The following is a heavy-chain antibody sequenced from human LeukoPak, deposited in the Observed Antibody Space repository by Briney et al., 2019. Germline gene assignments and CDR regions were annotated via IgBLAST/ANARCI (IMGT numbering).Heavy chain of an antibody. CDR1: GFTFSSYA. J-gene: IGHJ4*02. V-gene: IGHV3-7*03. CDR3: ASGLELDY. CDR2: IKQDGSEK. Sequence: GGSLRLSCAASGFTFSSYAMSWVRQAPGKGLEWVANIKQDGSEKNYVDSVKGRFTISRDNAKNSLYLQMNSLRAEDTAVYYCASGLELDYWGQGTLVTVSS.